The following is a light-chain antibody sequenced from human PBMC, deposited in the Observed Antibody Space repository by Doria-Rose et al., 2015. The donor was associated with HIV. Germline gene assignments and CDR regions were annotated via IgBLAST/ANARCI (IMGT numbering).Light chain of an antibody. CDR1: QRVKSSY. J-gene: IGKJ5*01. CDR2: DAS. CDR3: QQYGTSRGT. V-gene: IGKV3-20*01. Sequence: TQSPGTLSLSPEERATLSCRASQRVKSSYLAWYQQKPGQAPRLLIYDASTRATGIPDRFSGRGSGTDFTLTISRLEPEDVAVYYCQQYGTSRGTFGQGTRLEIK.